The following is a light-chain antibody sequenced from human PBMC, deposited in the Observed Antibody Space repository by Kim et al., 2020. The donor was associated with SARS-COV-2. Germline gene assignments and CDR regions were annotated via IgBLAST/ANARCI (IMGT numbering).Light chain of an antibody. J-gene: IGLJ2*01. CDR2: YDS. V-gene: IGLV3-21*04. CDR1: DIGSKS. Sequence: SYELTQPPSVSVAPGRTARITCGGDDIGSKSVHWYQQKPGQAPLLVISYDSDRPSGIPDRFSGSNSGNTATLTINRVEAGDDADYHCQVWDSNTHVVFGG. CDR3: QVWDSNTHVV.